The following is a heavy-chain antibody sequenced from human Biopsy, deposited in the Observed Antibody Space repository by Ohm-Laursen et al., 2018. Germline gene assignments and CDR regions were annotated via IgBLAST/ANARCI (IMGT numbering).Heavy chain of an antibody. CDR2: IITFFRKV. CDR1: GGTFSNSA. D-gene: IGHD3-9*01. CDR3: APQTPRDPDILTGAYHYDMDV. Sequence: SVKVSCKVSGGTFSNSAISWVRQAPGQGLEWMGGIITFFRKVNYAQNFQGRLTITADEFTDTAYMELRSLRSEDTAVYYFAPQTPRDPDILTGAYHYDMDVWGQGTTVTVSS. J-gene: IGHJ6*02. V-gene: IGHV1-69*13.